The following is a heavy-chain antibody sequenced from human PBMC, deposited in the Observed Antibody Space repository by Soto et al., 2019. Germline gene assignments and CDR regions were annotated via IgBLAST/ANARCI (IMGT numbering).Heavy chain of an antibody. J-gene: IGHJ6*02. D-gene: IGHD3-10*01. V-gene: IGHV4-31*03. CDR2: IYYSGST. CDR3: ARELRFGEDYYGMDV. CDR1: GGSIRSGGYY. Sequence: QVQLQESGPGLVKPSQTLSLTCTVSGGSIRSGGYYWSWIRQHPGKGLEWIGYIYYSGSTHYNPSLQSRVTSSVGTSKNQFSLKLSSVTAADPAVYYCARELRFGEDYYGMDVWGQGTTVTVSS.